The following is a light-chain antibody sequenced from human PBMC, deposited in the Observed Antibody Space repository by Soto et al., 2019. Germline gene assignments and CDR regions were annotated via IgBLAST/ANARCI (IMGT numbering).Light chain of an antibody. CDR2: DVS. CDR1: SSDVGGYNY. J-gene: IGLJ1*01. Sequence: QSALTQPASVSGSPGQSITISCTGTSSDVGGYNYVSWYQQHPGKAPKLMIYDVSNRPSGVSNRFSGSKSGNTASLTISGFQAEDEADYYCSSYTSSSLIVFGTGTKLTVL. V-gene: IGLV2-14*01. CDR3: SSYTSSSLIV.